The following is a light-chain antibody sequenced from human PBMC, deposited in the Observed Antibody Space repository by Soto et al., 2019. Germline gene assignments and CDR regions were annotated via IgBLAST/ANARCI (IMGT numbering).Light chain of an antibody. CDR1: QSDSSSY. CDR3: QRYGNSLT. CDR2: GAS. J-gene: IGKJ4*01. V-gene: IGKV3-20*01. Sequence: EIVLTSAAGALSLSPGERATLSCTASQSDSSSYLAWYQQKPGQAPRLLIYGASSRAIGIPDRFSGSGSGTDFTLTISRLEPEDFAVYYCQRYGNSLTFGGGTKVDIK.